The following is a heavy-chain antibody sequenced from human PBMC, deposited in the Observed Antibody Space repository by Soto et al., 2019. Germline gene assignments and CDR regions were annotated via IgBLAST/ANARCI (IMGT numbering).Heavy chain of an antibody. CDR1: GFSLSNAGLG. V-gene: IGHV2-26*04. CDR3: ASTYSTSWYWFDP. D-gene: IGHD6-13*01. CDR2: IFSNDEK. Sequence: SGPTLVNPTETLTLTCTVSGFSLSNAGLGVSWIRQPPGKALEWLAHIFSNDEKSYSTSLKSRLTISKDTSKSQVVLTMTNMDPVDTATYYCASTYSTSWYWFDPWGQGNLVTVSS. J-gene: IGHJ5*02.